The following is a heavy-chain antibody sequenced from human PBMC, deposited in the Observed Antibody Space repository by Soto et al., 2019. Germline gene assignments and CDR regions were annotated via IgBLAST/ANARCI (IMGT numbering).Heavy chain of an antibody. D-gene: IGHD3-3*01. Sequence: GGSLRLSCAASGFTFSSYSMNWVRQAPGKGLEWVSYISSSSSTIYYADSVKGRFTISRDNAKNSLYLQMNSLRDKDTAVYYCARADDFWSGSTQYYYYYGMDVWGQGTTVTVSS. V-gene: IGHV3-48*02. CDR2: ISSSSSTI. CDR1: GFTFSSYS. J-gene: IGHJ6*02. CDR3: ARADDFWSGSTQYYYYYGMDV.